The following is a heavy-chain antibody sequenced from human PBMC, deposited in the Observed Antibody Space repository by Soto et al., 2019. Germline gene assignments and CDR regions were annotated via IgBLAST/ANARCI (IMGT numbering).Heavy chain of an antibody. D-gene: IGHD3-3*01. CDR1: GDSISSSGYY. CDR3: ARDRSTIYAFDI. J-gene: IGHJ3*02. Sequence: SETLSLTCSVSGDSISSSGYYWGWVRQPPGKGLEWIGSIHYSGSTHYNPSLKSRLTISVDTSKNQFSLKLTSVTAADTAVYYCARDRSTIYAFDIWGQGTMVTVSS. CDR2: IHYSGST. V-gene: IGHV4-39*02.